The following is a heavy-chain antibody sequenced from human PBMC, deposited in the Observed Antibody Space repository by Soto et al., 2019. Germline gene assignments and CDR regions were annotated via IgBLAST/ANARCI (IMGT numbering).Heavy chain of an antibody. J-gene: IGHJ6*02. Sequence: EVRLVESGGGLVQPGGSLRLSCAASGFTFSSYEMNWVRQAPGKGLEWVSYITNSGSSIFYADSVKGRFTISRDNAKNSLTLQMNSLRAEDTAVYYCVRDQGGEDSGYHFYGMDVWGQGTTVTVSS. V-gene: IGHV3-48*03. D-gene: IGHD1-26*01. CDR3: VRDQGGEDSGYHFYGMDV. CDR1: GFTFSSYE. CDR2: ITNSGSSI.